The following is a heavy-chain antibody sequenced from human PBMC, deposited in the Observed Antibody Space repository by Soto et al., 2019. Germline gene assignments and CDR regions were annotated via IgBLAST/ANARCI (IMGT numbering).Heavy chain of an antibody. V-gene: IGHV4-31*03. Sequence: QVQLQESGPGLVKPSQTLSLTCTVSGGSISSGGYYWSWIRQHPGKGLEWIGYIYYSGSTYYNPSLKSRVTISVDTSKNQFSLKLISVTAADTAVYYCARVWELGIFYWRWFDPWGQGTLVTVSS. CDR2: IYYSGST. CDR1: GGSISSGGYY. CDR3: ARVWELGIFYWRWFDP. D-gene: IGHD7-27*01. J-gene: IGHJ5*02.